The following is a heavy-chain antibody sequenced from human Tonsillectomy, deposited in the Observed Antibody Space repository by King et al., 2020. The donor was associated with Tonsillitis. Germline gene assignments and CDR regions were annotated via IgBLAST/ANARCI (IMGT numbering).Heavy chain of an antibody. CDR2: IYYSGIT. CDR3: ARSLGPHDAFDI. Sequence: VQLQESGPGLVKPSETLSLTCTVSGGSISTYYWSCLRQPPGKGLEWIGYIYYSGITNYNPSLKSRVTISVDTSKIQVSLRLSSVTAADTAVYYCARSLGPHDAFDIWGQGTMVTVSS. D-gene: IGHD3-16*01. V-gene: IGHV4-59*01. J-gene: IGHJ3*02. CDR1: GGSISTYY.